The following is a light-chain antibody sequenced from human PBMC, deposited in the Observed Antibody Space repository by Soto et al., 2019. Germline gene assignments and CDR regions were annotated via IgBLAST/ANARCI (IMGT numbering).Light chain of an antibody. J-gene: IGKJ2*01. V-gene: IGKV3-15*01. Sequence: EIVMTQSPATLSVSPGERVALSCRASQSVRGNFAWYQQKPGQAPRILIYDASTRATGIPAMFSGSGSGTEFTLTISGLQYEDFGVFYCQQYNNWPYTFGQGTKLEIK. CDR2: DAS. CDR3: QQYNNWPYT. CDR1: QSVRGN.